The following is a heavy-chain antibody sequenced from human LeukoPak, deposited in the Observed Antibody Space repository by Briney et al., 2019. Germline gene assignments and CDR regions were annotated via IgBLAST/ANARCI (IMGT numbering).Heavy chain of an antibody. D-gene: IGHD6-13*01. CDR3: ARGAGYSSSWYQGNWFDP. Sequence: ASVKVSCKASGHTFTGYYMHWVRQAPGQGLEWMGWINPKSGGTNYAQKFQGRVTMTRDTSISTAYMELSRLRSDDTAVYYCARGAGYSSSWYQGNWFDPWGQGTLVTVSS. J-gene: IGHJ5*02. CDR2: INPKSGGT. CDR1: GHTFTGYY. V-gene: IGHV1-2*02.